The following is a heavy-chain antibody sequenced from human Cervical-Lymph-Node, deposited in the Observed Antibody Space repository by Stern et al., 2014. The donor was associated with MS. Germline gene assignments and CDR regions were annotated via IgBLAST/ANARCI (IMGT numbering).Heavy chain of an antibody. D-gene: IGHD6-13*01. CDR3: ARTRYSSSWYTFDP. J-gene: IGHJ5*02. CDR2: IQPGDSET. V-gene: IGHV5-51*03. Sequence: EVQLVESEAEVKKPGESLKISCTGSGYSFTSYYILWVRHVPGKGLEWMGIIQPGDSETRYSPSFQGQVTISADKSINTAYLQWRSLKASDTAMYYCARTRYSSSWYTFDPWGQGTLVTVSS. CDR1: GYSFTSYY.